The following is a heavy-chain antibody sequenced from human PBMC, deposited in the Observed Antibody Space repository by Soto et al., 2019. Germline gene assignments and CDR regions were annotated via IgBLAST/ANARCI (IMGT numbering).Heavy chain of an antibody. CDR1: GYPFTAYY. J-gene: IGHJ3*02. CDR3: AKDSYYDILTGYSRNAFDI. CDR2: INPNSGGT. V-gene: IGHV1-2*02. D-gene: IGHD3-9*01. Sequence: RASVKVSCKASGYPFTAYYMHWVRQAPGQGLEWMGWINPNSGGTIYAQKFQGRVTMTRDTSISTAYMDLSRLGSDDTAVYYCAKDSYYDILTGYSRNAFDIWGQGTMVTVSS.